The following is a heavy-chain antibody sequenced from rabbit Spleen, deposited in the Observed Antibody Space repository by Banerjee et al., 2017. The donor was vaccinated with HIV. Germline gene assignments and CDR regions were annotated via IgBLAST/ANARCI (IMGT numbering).Heavy chain of an antibody. CDR3: ARNYVNTFDP. J-gene: IGHJ2*01. D-gene: IGHD1-1*01. Sequence: QSLEESGGDLVKPGASLTLTCIASGVSFSGSAWICWVRQAPGKGVEWIACINTSDGDTDYANWPKGRFTISKTSSTTVTLQMTGLTAADTATYFCARNYVNTFDPWGPGTLVTVS. V-gene: IGHV1S40*01. CDR2: INTSDGDT. CDR1: GVSFSGSAW.